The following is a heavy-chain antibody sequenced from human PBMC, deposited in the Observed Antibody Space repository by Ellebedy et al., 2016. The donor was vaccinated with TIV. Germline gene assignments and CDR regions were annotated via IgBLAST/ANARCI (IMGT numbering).Heavy chain of an antibody. V-gene: IGHV4-34*01. CDR2: INHSGST. CDR1: GGSLRGYY. CDR3: ARPGYIKWLRYYYFDY. D-gene: IGHD5-12*01. Sequence: MPSETLSLTCAVFGGSLRGYYWSWSRQSPGKGLEWVGEINHSGSTNYNPSLKSLVTISVDTSRNQFSLKLSSVTAADTAVYYCARPGYIKWLRYYYFDYWGQGTLVTVSS. J-gene: IGHJ4*02.